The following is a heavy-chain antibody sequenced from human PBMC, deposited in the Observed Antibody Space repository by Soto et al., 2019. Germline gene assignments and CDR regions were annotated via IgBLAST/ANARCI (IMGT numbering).Heavy chain of an antibody. J-gene: IGHJ5*02. CDR1: GFTFSSYS. Sequence: GGSLSLSCAAPGFTFSSYSMNWVRQAPGKGLEWVSYISSSSSTIYYADSVKGRFTISRDNAKNSLYLQMNSLRAEDTAVYYCARVRTRGYNWFDPWGQGTLVTVSS. CDR3: ARVRTRGYNWFDP. CDR2: ISSSSSTI. V-gene: IGHV3-48*01.